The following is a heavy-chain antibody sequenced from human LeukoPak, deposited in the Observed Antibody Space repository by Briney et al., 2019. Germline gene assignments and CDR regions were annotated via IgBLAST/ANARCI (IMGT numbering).Heavy chain of an antibody. Sequence: SETLSLTCAVYGGSFSGYSWSWIRQPPGKGLEWSGYIDYSGSTYYNPSLKGRVTISVDTSKNQFSLKLSSVTAADTAVYYCAGITTVKPPSYYYYYMDVWGKGTTVTVSS. D-gene: IGHD4-11*01. V-gene: IGHV4-30-4*07. CDR3: AGITTVKPPSYYYYYMDV. CDR2: IDYSGST. CDR1: GGSFSGYS. J-gene: IGHJ6*03.